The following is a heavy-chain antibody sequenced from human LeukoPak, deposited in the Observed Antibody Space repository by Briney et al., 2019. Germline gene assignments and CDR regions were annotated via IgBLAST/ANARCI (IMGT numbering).Heavy chain of an antibody. CDR2: IYPGDSDT. CDR1: RYSFTSYW. V-gene: IGHV5-51*01. CDR3: ARFVGACSGGSCYSDY. D-gene: IGHD2-15*01. Sequence: GESVKISCRGSRYSFTSYWIGWVRQMPGKGLEWMGIIYPGDSDTRYSPSFQGQVTISADKSISTAYLQWNSLKASDTAMYYCARFVGACSGGSCYSDYWGQGTLVTVSS. J-gene: IGHJ4*02.